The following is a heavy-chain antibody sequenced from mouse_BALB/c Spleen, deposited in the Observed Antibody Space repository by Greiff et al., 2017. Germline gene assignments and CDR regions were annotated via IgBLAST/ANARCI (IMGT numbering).Heavy chain of an antibody. V-gene: IGHV14-3*02. CDR2: IDPANGNT. D-gene: IGHD1-1*01. J-gene: IGHJ4*01. Sequence: VQLQQSGAELVKPGASVKLSCTASGFNIKDTYMHWVKQRPEQGLEWIGRIDPANGNTKYDPKFQGKATITADTSSNTAYLQLSSLTSEDTAVYYCARDGSSFCYAMDYWGQGTTLTVSS. CDR3: ARDGSSFCYAMDY. CDR1: GFNIKDTY.